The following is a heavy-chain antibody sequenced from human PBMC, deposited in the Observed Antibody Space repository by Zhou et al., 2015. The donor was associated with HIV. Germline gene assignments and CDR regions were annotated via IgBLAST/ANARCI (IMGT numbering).Heavy chain of an antibody. D-gene: IGHD3-16*01. J-gene: IGHJ3*01. CDR2: ITPMFQTH. V-gene: IGHV1-69*06. CDR3: ARSNMNYDYALDL. CDR1: GGTFSGXD. Sequence: LLQSGPEVRKPGSSVKVSCKASGGTFSGXDLSWVRQAPGQGLEWMGRITPMFQTHNYAEKFRARLNITVDRHTSAAYMELSSLTSEDAAVYYCARSNMNYDYALDLWGQGTKVIVS.